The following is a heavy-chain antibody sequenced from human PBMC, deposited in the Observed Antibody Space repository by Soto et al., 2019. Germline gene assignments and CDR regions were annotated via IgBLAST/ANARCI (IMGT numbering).Heavy chain of an antibody. CDR3: AKQKILRFLEWLSNQNGMDV. Sequence: GGSLRLSCAASGFTFSSYAMSWVRQAPGKGLEWVSAISGSGGSTYYADSVKGRFTISRDNSKNTLYLQMNSLRAEDTAVYYCAKQKILRFLEWLSNQNGMDVWGQGTTVTVSS. D-gene: IGHD3-3*01. J-gene: IGHJ6*02. CDR2: ISGSGGST. CDR1: GFTFSSYA. V-gene: IGHV3-23*01.